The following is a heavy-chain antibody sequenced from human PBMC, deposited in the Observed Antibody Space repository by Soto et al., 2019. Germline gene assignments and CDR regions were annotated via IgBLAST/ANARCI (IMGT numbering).Heavy chain of an antibody. Sequence: QITLKESGPTLVKPTQTLTLTCTFSGFSLSTSGVGVGWIRQPPGKALEWLAVIYWDDDKRSSSSLKSRLTIIKDTSINQVVLTMTNMDPVDTATYYCAHHPYYGLGTYSFDYWGQGILVTVSS. CDR3: AHHPYYGLGTYSFDY. J-gene: IGHJ4*02. CDR2: IYWDDDK. CDR1: GFSLSTSGVG. V-gene: IGHV2-5*02. D-gene: IGHD3-10*01.